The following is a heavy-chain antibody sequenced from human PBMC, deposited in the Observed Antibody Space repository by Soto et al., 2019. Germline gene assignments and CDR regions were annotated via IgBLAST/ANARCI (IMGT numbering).Heavy chain of an antibody. CDR1: GVTFRSYW. CDR2: INGDGSST. CDR3: ARGGMPAGFDI. D-gene: IGHD2-15*01. Sequence: PGGSLRVSCAAAGVTFRSYWAHWVRQAPGKGLIWVSRINGDGSSTSYADSVKGRFTISRDNAKNTLYLQMNSLRAEDTAVYYCARGGMPAGFDIWGQGTVVTVSS. V-gene: IGHV3-74*01. J-gene: IGHJ3*02.